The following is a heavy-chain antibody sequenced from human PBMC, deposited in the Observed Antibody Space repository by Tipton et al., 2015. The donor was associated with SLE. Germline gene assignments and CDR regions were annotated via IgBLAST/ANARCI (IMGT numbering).Heavy chain of an antibody. V-gene: IGHV4-39*06. J-gene: IGHJ4*02. CDR3: ANQNWNYYF. D-gene: IGHD1-7*01. CDR2: IYYSGST. Sequence: TLSLTCTVSGGSISSYYWGWIRQPPGKGLEWIGSIYYSGSTYYNPSLKSRVTISLDRFNNQFTLKMTSVTAADTAVYYCANQNWNYYFWGQGNLVTVSS. CDR1: GGSISSYY.